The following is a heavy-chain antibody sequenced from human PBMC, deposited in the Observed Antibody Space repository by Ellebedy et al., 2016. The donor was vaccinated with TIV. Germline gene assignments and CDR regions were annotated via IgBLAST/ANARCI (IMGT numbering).Heavy chain of an antibody. CDR2: ISYDGSNK. CDR3: ARSATVVARTYKLGNWFDP. Sequence: GESLKISCAASGFTFSSYAMHWVRQAPGKGLEWVAVISYDGSNKYYADSVKGRFTISRDNSKNTLYLQMNSLRAEDTAVYYCARSATVVARTYKLGNWFDPWGQGTLVTVSS. D-gene: IGHD2-15*01. J-gene: IGHJ5*02. V-gene: IGHV3-30*07. CDR1: GFTFSSYA.